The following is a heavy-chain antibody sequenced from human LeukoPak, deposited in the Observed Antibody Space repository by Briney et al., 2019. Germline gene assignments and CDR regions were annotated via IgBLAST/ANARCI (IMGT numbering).Heavy chain of an antibody. CDR2: VYYSGTT. Sequence: PSETLSLTCSVSGGSISLSYYYWGWIRQPPGKALEWIGSVYYSGTTSYNPSLKSRVTISVDMSKNHFSLRLSSVTAADTAMYYCARGFITSDTPHYWGQGTLVTVSS. J-gene: IGHJ4*02. CDR1: GGSISLSYYY. CDR3: ARGFITSDTPHY. V-gene: IGHV4-39*07. D-gene: IGHD2-2*01.